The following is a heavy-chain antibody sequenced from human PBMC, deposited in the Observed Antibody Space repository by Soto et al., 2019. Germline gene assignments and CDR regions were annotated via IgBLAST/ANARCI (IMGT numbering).Heavy chain of an antibody. J-gene: IGHJ3*02. V-gene: IGHV1-69*01. CDR2: IIPIFGTA. D-gene: IGHD3-22*01. CDR3: ARPTSDYYDSSGYYQDAFDI. CDR1: GGTFSSYA. Sequence: QVQLVQSGAEVKKPGSSVKVSCKASGGTFSSYAISWVRQAPGQGLEWMGGIIPIFGTANYAQKFQGRVTITADESTSPAYMELSSLRSEDTAVYYCARPTSDYYDSSGYYQDAFDIWGQGTMVTVSS.